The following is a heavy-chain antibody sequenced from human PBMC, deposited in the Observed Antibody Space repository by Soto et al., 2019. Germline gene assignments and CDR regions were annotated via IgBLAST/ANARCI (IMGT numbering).Heavy chain of an antibody. V-gene: IGHV1-3*01. CDR2: LNAGNGNT. Sequence: QVQLVQSGAEVKKPGASVKVSCKASGYTFTSYAMHWVRQAPGQRLEWMGWLNAGNGNTKYSQKFQGRVTIIRDTSASTAYMELSSLRSEDTAVYYCARGASPLMDYWGQGTLVTVSS. J-gene: IGHJ4*02. CDR3: ARGASPLMDY. CDR1: GYTFTSYA. D-gene: IGHD1-26*01.